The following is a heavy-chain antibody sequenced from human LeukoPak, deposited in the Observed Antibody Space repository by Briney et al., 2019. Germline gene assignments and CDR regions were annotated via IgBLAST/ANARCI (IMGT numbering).Heavy chain of an antibody. CDR1: GGSISSYY. J-gene: IGHJ5*02. Sequence: SETLSLTCTVSGGSISSYYWSWIRQPPGKGLEWIGYIYYSGSTNYNPSLKSRVTISVDTSKNQFSLKLSSVTAADTAVYYCARYHSSSWYKWFDPWGQGTLVTVSS. CDR2: IYYSGST. D-gene: IGHD6-13*01. CDR3: ARYHSSSWYKWFDP. V-gene: IGHV4-59*08.